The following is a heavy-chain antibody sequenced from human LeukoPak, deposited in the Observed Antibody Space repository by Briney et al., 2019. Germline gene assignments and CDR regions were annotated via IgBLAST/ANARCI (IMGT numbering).Heavy chain of an antibody. Sequence: ASVKLSCKASGYTFTSYGISGVRHAPGQGLGWVGWISAYNGNTNYAQKLQGRVTMTTDTSTSTAYMELRSLRSDDTAVYYCARVTMVRGVSFDYWGQGTLVTVSS. CDR1: GYTFTSYG. CDR2: ISAYNGNT. D-gene: IGHD3-10*01. CDR3: ARVTMVRGVSFDY. V-gene: IGHV1-18*01. J-gene: IGHJ4*02.